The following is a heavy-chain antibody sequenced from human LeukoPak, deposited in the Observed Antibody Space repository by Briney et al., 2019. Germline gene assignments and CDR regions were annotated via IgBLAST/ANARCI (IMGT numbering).Heavy chain of an antibody. CDR2: INSDGSST. Sequence: GGSLRLSCAASGFTFSSYWMHWVRHAPGKGLVWVSRINSDGSSTSYADSVKGRFTISRDNAKNTLYLQMNSLRAEDTAVYYCARGRSGWTWFDPWGQGTLVTVSS. D-gene: IGHD6-19*01. J-gene: IGHJ5*02. CDR1: GFTFSSYW. CDR3: ARGRSGWTWFDP. V-gene: IGHV3-74*01.